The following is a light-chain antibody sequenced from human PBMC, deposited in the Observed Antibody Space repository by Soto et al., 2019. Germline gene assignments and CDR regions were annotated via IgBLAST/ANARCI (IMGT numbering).Light chain of an antibody. J-gene: IGLJ3*02. CDR3: QSYDSSLSGWV. CDR1: SSNIGAGYD. Sequence: QSVLTQPPSVSGAPGQRVTISCTGSSSNIGAGYDVHWYQQLPGTAPKFLIYGNSNRPSGVPDRFSGSKSGTSASLAITGLQADDEADYYCQSYDSSLSGWVFGGGTKL. CDR2: GNS. V-gene: IGLV1-40*01.